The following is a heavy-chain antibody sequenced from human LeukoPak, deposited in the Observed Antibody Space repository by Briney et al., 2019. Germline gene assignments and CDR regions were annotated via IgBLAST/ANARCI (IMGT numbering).Heavy chain of an antibody. V-gene: IGHV3-48*03. D-gene: IGHD3-10*02. J-gene: IGHJ6*04. CDR2: ISSSGSTI. Sequence: GGSLRLSSAASGFTFSSYEMNWVRQAPGKGLEWVSYISSSGSTIYYADSVKGRFTISRDNAKNSLYLQMNSLRAEDTAVYYCAELGITMIGGVWGKGTTVTISP. CDR1: GFTFSSYE. CDR3: AELGITMIGGV.